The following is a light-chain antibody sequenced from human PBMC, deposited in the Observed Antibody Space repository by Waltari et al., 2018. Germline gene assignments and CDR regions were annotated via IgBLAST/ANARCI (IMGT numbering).Light chain of an antibody. J-gene: IGLJ3*02. V-gene: IGLV3-10*01. Sequence: SYELTQPPSVSVSPGQTARLTCSGDDLPKKYAYWYQRKPGQAPVVVIYEDTKRPSGIPERFSGSSSGTMATFTISGAQVEDEADYYCYSTDSSGNHRVFGRGTKLTVL. CDR2: EDT. CDR1: DLPKKY. CDR3: YSTDSSGNHRV.